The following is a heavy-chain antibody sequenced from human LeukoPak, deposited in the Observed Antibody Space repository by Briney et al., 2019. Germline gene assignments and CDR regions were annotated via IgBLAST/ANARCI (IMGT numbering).Heavy chain of an antibody. D-gene: IGHD6-19*01. V-gene: IGHV3-7*01. CDR3: ARQWKWSDP. J-gene: IGHJ5*02. CDR2: IKQDGTEK. Sequence: GGSLRLSCAASGFTFTSYYLSWIRQAPGKGLEWVANIKQDGTEKDYVDSVKGRFTISRDNDKSSVYLQMNSLSVEDTAVYYCARQWKWSDPWGQGTLVTVSS. CDR1: GFTFTSYY.